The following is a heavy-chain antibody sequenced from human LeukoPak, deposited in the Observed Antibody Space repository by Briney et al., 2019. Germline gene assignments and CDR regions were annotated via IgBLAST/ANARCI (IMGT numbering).Heavy chain of an antibody. CDR1: GFTFYTYA. Sequence: GGSLRLSCAASGFTFYTYAMTWVRQAPGKGLEWVSAISGSGGSTYYADSVKGRFTISRDNSKNTLYLQMNSLRAEDTAVYYCAKDAYYYGSGDEDGYWGQGTLVTVSS. J-gene: IGHJ4*02. CDR2: ISGSGGST. D-gene: IGHD3-10*01. V-gene: IGHV3-23*01. CDR3: AKDAYYYGSGDEDGY.